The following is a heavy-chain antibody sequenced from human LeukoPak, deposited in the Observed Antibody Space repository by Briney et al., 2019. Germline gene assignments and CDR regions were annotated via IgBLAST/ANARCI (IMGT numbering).Heavy chain of an antibody. V-gene: IGHV4-61*02. J-gene: IGHJ4*02. D-gene: IGHD2-8*02. CDR2: IYTSGST. CDR3: ARDLSNWWVIDH. CDR1: GGSISSGSYY. Sequence: SQTLSLTCTVSGGSISSGSYYWSWIRQPAGKGLEWIGRIYTSGSTNYNPSLKSRVTISVDTSKNQFSLTLSSVPAAHTAVYYCARDLSNWWVIDHWGQGTLVTVSS.